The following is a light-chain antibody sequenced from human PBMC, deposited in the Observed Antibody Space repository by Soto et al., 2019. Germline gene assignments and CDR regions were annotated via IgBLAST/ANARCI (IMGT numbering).Light chain of an antibody. CDR3: QQLNSYPHT. CDR1: QGISSS. Sequence: DIQLTQSPSFLSASVGDRVTITCRASQGISSSLAWYQQKPGKAPNLLIYAASTLQSGVPSTFSGSGSGTEFTLTISSLQPEDFATYYCQQLNSYPHTFGQGTKLEIK. V-gene: IGKV1-9*01. CDR2: AAS. J-gene: IGKJ2*01.